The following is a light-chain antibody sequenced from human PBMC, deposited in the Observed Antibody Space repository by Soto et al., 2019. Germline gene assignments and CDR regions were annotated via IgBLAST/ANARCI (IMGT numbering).Light chain of an antibody. V-gene: IGLV2-14*01. Sequence: QSALTQPASVSGSPGQSITISCTGTSSDVGAYNYVSWYQRHPGKAPKLMIYDVSNRPSGVSNRFSGSKSGNTASLTISGLQAEDEAAYHCSSYTSTSIVFGTGTKLSVL. CDR1: SSDVGAYNY. CDR2: DVS. CDR3: SSYTSTSIV. J-gene: IGLJ1*01.